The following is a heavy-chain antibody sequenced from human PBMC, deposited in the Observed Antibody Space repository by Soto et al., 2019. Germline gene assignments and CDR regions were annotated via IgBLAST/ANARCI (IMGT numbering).Heavy chain of an antibody. D-gene: IGHD1-26*01. CDR3: NRWANNVSYSGY. Sequence: EVQVVESGGGLVQPGRSLSLSGTASGFTVGDYGMNWLRQAPGKGLEWVAFIRGKAYGGTTEYAASVKGRFTISRDDSKSIVYLQRDRVKTEDAVVYYCNRWANNVSYSGYWGQGTLVTVS. V-gene: IGHV3-49*03. J-gene: IGHJ4*02. CDR1: GFTVGDYG. CDR2: IRGKAYGGTT.